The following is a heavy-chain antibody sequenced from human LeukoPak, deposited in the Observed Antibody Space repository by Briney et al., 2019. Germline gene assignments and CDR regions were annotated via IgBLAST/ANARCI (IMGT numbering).Heavy chain of an antibody. Sequence: PGESLKISCKGSGYSFTSYWIGWVRQMSGKGLEWMGIIYPGDSDTRYSPSFQGQVTISADKSISTAYLQWSSLKASDTAMYYCARGEMRYCSGGYCYDYCGQGTLVTVSS. CDR1: GYSFTSYW. J-gene: IGHJ4*02. V-gene: IGHV5-51*01. CDR3: ARGEMRYCSGGYCYDY. CDR2: IYPGDSDT. D-gene: IGHD2-15*01.